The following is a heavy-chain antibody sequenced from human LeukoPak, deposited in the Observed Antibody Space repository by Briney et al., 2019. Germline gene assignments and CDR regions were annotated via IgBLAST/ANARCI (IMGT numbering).Heavy chain of an antibody. D-gene: IGHD3-10*01. J-gene: IGHJ4*02. CDR3: ARARGVREGRGYFDY. CDR1: GGSISSSSYY. Sequence: NPSETLSLTCTVSGGSISSSSYYWGWIRQPPGKGLEWIGSIYYSGSTYYNPSLKSRVTISVDTSKNQFSLKLSSVTAADTAVYYCARARGVREGRGYFDYWGQGTLVTVSS. CDR2: IYYSGST. V-gene: IGHV4-39*07.